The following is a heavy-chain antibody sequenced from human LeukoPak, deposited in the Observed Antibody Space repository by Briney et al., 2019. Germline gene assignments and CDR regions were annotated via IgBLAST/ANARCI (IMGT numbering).Heavy chain of an antibody. Sequence: PGGSLRLSCAASGFSFSSYAMSWVRQAPEKGLEWVSAISGSGGSTYYADSVKGRFTISRDNPKNTLYLQMNSLRAEDTAVYYCAKGPTYYYGSGNYFSDYWGQGTLVTVSS. D-gene: IGHD3-10*01. V-gene: IGHV3-23*01. CDR3: AKGPTYYYGSGNYFSDY. J-gene: IGHJ4*02. CDR2: ISGSGGST. CDR1: GFSFSSYA.